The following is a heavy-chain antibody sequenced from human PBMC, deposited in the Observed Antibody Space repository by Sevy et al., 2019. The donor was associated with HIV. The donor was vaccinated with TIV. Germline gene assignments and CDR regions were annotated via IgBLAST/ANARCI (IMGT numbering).Heavy chain of an antibody. CDR3: TRGRYTYVPFDY. V-gene: IGHV3-49*03. CDR2: IRTKAYGGTT. Sequence: GGSLRLSCTASGFTFGDYAMNWFRQAPGKGLEWVGFIRTKAYGGTTEYAASVKGRFTISRDDSKSIAYLQMNSLKTEDTAVYCCTRGRYTYVPFDYWGQGTLVTVSS. D-gene: IGHD3-10*02. CDR1: GFTFGDYA. J-gene: IGHJ4*02.